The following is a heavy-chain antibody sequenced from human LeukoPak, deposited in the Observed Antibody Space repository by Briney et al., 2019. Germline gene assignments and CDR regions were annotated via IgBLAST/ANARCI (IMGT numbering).Heavy chain of an antibody. J-gene: IGHJ4*02. CDR1: GGTFSSYA. CDR2: IIPIFGTA. CDR3: ARDSRLSSGYYDSSGYSLDY. D-gene: IGHD3-22*01. V-gene: IGHV1-69*13. Sequence: SVKVSCKASGGTFSSYAISWVRQTPGQGLEWMGGIIPIFGTANYAQKFQGRVTITADESTSTAYMELSSLRSEETAVYYCARDSRLSSGYYDSSGYSLDYWGQGTLVTVSS.